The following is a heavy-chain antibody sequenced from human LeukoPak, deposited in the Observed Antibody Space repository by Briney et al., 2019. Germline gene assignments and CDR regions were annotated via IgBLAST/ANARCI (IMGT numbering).Heavy chain of an antibody. J-gene: IGHJ6*03. Sequence: SETLSLTCTVSGGSISSSSYYWGWLRQPPGKGLEWIGSIYYSGSTYYNPSLKSRVTISVDTSKNQFSLKLSSVTAADTAVYYCARIGAPRAARLSEDYYYMDVWGKGTTVTVSS. CDR2: IYYSGST. CDR1: GGSISSSSYY. D-gene: IGHD6-6*01. CDR3: ARIGAPRAARLSEDYYYMDV. V-gene: IGHV4-39*01.